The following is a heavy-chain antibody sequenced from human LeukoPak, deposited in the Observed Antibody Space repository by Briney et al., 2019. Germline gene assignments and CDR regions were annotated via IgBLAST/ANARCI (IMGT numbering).Heavy chain of an antibody. CDR1: GFTFSTYT. J-gene: IGHJ4*02. V-gene: IGHV3-21*06. Sequence: GGSLRLSCEASGFTFSTYTVNWVRQAPGKGLEWVSSIASDTTYMKYADSVKGRFSVSRDNAKNSVFLEMKSLRADDTAVYFCARDYYDSSASATFDYWGRGTLVTVSS. CDR3: ARDYYDSSASATFDY. CDR2: IASDTTYM. D-gene: IGHD3-22*01.